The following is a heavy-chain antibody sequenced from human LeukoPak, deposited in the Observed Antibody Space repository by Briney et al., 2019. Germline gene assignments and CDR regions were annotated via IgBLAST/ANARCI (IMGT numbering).Heavy chain of an antibody. Sequence: PGGSLRLSCAASGFTFSSYAMSWVRQAPGKGLEWVSYISYSSSSITYADSVKGRFTISRDNAKNSQYLQLNSLRAEDTAVYYCARDRVGATEFDYWGQGTLVTVSS. D-gene: IGHD1-26*01. CDR1: GFTFSSYA. J-gene: IGHJ4*02. CDR3: ARDRVGATEFDY. CDR2: ISYSSSSI. V-gene: IGHV3-48*04.